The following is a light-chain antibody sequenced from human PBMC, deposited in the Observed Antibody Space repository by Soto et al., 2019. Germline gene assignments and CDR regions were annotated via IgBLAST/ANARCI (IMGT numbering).Light chain of an antibody. CDR3: QQYHWAPDT. CDR1: QIVGVDT. CDR2: GAS. Sequence: EIVLTQSPGTLSLSPGERATLSCRASQIVGVDTLAWFQQRPGQAPRLVIYGASNRAAGIPDRFSGSGSGTAFTLTVSRLEPEDFAVYYCQQYHWAPDTFRQGTRLEMK. J-gene: IGKJ5*01. V-gene: IGKV3-20*01.